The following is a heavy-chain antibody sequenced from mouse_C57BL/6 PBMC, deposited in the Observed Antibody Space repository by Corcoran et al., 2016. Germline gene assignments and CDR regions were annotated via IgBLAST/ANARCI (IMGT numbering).Heavy chain of an antibody. CDR3: ASPTGTRFAY. CDR2: IYPRSGNT. D-gene: IGHD4-1*01. J-gene: IGHJ3*01. CDR1: GYTFTSYG. V-gene: IGHV1-81*01. Sequence: QVQLQQSGAELARPGASVKLSCKASGYTFTSYGISWVKQRTGQGLEWIGEIYPRSGNTYYNEKFKGKATLTADKSSSTAYMELRSLTSEDSAVYFCASPTGTRFAYWGQGTLVTVS.